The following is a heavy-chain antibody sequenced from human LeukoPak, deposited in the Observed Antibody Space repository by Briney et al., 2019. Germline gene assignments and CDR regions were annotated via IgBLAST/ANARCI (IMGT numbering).Heavy chain of an antibody. CDR1: GGSISSYY. CDR3: ARTYYDFWSGYGNYYYYYMDV. V-gene: IGHV4-4*09. CDR2: IYTSGST. Sequence: PSETLSLTCTVSGGSISSYYWSWIRQPPGKGLEWIGYIYTSGSTNYNPSLKSRVTISVDTSKNQFSLKLSSVTAADTAVCYCARTYYDFWSGYGNYYYYYMDVWGKGTTVTVSS. D-gene: IGHD3-3*01. J-gene: IGHJ6*03.